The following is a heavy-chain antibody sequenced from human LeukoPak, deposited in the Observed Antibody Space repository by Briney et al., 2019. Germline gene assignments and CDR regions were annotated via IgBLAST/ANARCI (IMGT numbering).Heavy chain of an antibody. D-gene: IGHD2-15*01. CDR2: IYPGDSDT. J-gene: IGHJ4*02. CDR1: GYSFTSYW. V-gene: IGHV5-51*01. Sequence: GESLKISCKGSGYSFTSYWIGWVRQMPGKGLEWMGIIYPGDSDTRYSPSFQGQVTISADKSISTAYLQWSSLKASDTAMYYCARVRHCSDGSCPKGVDYWGQGTLVTVSS. CDR3: ARVRHCSDGSCPKGVDY.